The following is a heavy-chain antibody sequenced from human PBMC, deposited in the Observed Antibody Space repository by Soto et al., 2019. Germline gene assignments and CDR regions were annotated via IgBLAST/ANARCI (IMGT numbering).Heavy chain of an antibody. CDR3: AHLVVAGLTYYFDY. CDR1: GFALSTSAVG. CDR2: IYWDYDK. Sequence: QITLKESGPTLVKPTQTLTLTCTFSGFALSTSAVGVGWIRQPPGKALEWLAFIYWDYDKRYSPSLKSSLTTTKDTTKNQVVLAMTNMDPVDTATYYCAHLVVAGLTYYFDYWGQGTLVTVSS. J-gene: IGHJ4*02. D-gene: IGHD2-15*01. V-gene: IGHV2-5*02.